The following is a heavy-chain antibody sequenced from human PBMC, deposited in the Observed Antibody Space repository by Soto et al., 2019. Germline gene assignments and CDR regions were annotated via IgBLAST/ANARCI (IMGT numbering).Heavy chain of an antibody. J-gene: IGHJ6*02. D-gene: IGHD2-15*01. CDR2: IYYSGST. V-gene: IGHV4-31*03. Sequence: SETLSLTCTVSSGSISSGGYYWSWIRQHPGKGLEWIGYIYYSGSTYYNPSLKSRVTISVDTSKNQFSLKLSSVTAADTAVYYCARDRAKCSGGSCYDDDYYGMEVWGQGTTVTVSS. CDR3: ARDRAKCSGGSCYDDDYYGMEV. CDR1: SGSISSGGYY.